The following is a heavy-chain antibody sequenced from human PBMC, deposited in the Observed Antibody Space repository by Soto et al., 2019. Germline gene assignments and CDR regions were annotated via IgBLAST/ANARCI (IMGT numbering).Heavy chain of an antibody. D-gene: IGHD3-9*01. Sequence: PGGSLRLSCAASGFTFSIYWMHWVRQAPGKGLVWVSRINSDGSSTSYADSVKGRFTISRDNAKNTLYLQMNSLRAEDTAVYYCASGPYYDILTGYYNPPPDYYYGMDVWGQGTTVTVSS. CDR3: ASGPYYDILTGYYNPPPDYYYGMDV. CDR1: GFTFSIYW. V-gene: IGHV3-74*01. J-gene: IGHJ6*02. CDR2: INSDGSST.